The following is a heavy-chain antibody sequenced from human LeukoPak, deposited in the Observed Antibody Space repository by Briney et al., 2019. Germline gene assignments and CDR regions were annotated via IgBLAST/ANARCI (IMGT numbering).Heavy chain of an antibody. J-gene: IGHJ4*02. CDR2: IRYDGSNK. CDR3: ARVPLVGEFCDY. D-gene: IGHD3-10*01. V-gene: IGHV3-30*02. Sequence: PGGSLRLSCAASGFTFSSYGMHWVRQAPGKGLEWVAFIRYDGSNKYYADSVKGRFTISRDNSKNSLYLQMNSLRAEDTALYYCARVPLVGEFCDYWGRGTLVTVSS. CDR1: GFTFSSYG.